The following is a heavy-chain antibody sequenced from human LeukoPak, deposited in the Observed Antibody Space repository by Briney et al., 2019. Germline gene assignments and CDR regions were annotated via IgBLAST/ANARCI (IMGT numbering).Heavy chain of an antibody. D-gene: IGHD3-3*01. CDR3: ARLYDAYYFDY. J-gene: IGHJ4*02. CDR1: GGSISSYY. V-gene: IGHV4-59*08. CDR2: IYYSGST. Sequence: PSETLSPTCTVSGGSISSYYWSWIRQPPGKGLEWIGYIYYSGSTNYNPSLKSRVTISVDTSKNQFSLKLSSVTAADTAVYYCARLYDAYYFDYWGQGTLVTVSS.